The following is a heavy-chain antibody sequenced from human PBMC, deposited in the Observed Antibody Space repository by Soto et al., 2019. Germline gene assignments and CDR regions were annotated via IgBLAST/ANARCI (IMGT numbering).Heavy chain of an antibody. CDR1: AGSITGAYY. CDR3: ARVRDSFGLDV. Sequence: PSETLSLTCRLSAGSITGAYYWNWIRQHPGKGLEWIGSIHYRGSTYYNPSLKTRITISLDRSNNQFSLNLSSVTAADTAVYYCARVRDSFGLDVWGQGTTVTVCS. J-gene: IGHJ6*02. V-gene: IGHV4-31*03. CDR2: IHYRGST. D-gene: IGHD2-15*01.